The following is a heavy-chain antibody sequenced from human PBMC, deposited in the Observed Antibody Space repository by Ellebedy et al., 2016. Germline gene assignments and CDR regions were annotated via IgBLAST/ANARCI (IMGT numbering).Heavy chain of an antibody. CDR3: AGGAGWLVDY. CDR2: IKEDGSEK. CDR1: GFTLSSFW. J-gene: IGHJ4*02. V-gene: IGHV3-7*01. Sequence: GESLKISCAASGFTLSSFWMTWVRQAPGKGLEWVATIKEDGSEKYCVDSVKGRFTISRDNAKNSLYLEMNSLRVEDTAIYYCAGGAGWLVDYWGQGILVTVFS. D-gene: IGHD6-19*01.